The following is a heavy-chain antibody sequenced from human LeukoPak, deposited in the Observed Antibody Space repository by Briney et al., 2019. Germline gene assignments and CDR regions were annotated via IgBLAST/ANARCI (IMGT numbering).Heavy chain of an antibody. CDR2: ISYDGSNK. Sequence: GGSLRLSCAASGFTFSSYAMHWVRQAPGKGLEWVAVISYDGSNKYYADSVKGRFTISRDNSKNTLYLQMNSLRAEDTAVYYCANDIPPGVTAQVLYGMDVWGQGTTVTVSS. D-gene: IGHD2-21*02. V-gene: IGHV3-30*18. J-gene: IGHJ6*02. CDR1: GFTFSSYA. CDR3: ANDIPPGVTAQVLYGMDV.